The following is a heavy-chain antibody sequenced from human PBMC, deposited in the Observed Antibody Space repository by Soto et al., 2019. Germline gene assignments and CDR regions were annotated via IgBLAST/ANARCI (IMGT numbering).Heavy chain of an antibody. V-gene: IGHV3-15*01. CDR3: TTSVTGTPRAIDY. CDR2: IKSRIDGGRV. Sequence: GGSLRLSCAASGFTFSSYGMHWVRQAPGKGLEWIGRIKSRIDGGRVDYAAPVQGRFTISRDDSENTLFLQMNSLKTEDTAVYYCTTSVTGTPRAIDYWGQGTLVTVSS. D-gene: IGHD1-7*01. J-gene: IGHJ4*02. CDR1: GFTFSSYG.